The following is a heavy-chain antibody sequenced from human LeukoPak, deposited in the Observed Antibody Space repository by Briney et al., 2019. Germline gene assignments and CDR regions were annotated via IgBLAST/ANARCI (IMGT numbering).Heavy chain of an antibody. Sequence: GASVKVSCKASGYTFTSYAMHWVRQAPGQRLEWMGWINAGNGNTKYSQKFQGRVTITRDTSASTAYMELGSLRSEDTAVYYCARGDRITIFGVVNLWGQGTLVTVSS. D-gene: IGHD3-3*01. CDR1: GYTFTSYA. V-gene: IGHV1-3*01. J-gene: IGHJ4*02. CDR3: ARGDRITIFGVVNL. CDR2: INAGNGNT.